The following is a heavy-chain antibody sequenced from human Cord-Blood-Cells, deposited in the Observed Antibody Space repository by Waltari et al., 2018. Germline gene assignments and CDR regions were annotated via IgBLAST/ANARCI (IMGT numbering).Heavy chain of an antibody. CDR2: IYYSGST. CDR3: ARRTLTGDMDY. J-gene: IGHJ4*02. V-gene: IGHV4-39*01. D-gene: IGHD7-27*01. Sequence: QLQLQESGPGLVKPSETLSLTCTFSGGSISSSSYSWGWFRQPPGKGLEWIGSIYYSGSTYYNPSLKSRVTISVDTSKNQFSLKLSSVTAADTAVYYCARRTLTGDMDYWGQGTLVTVSS. CDR1: GGSISSSSYS.